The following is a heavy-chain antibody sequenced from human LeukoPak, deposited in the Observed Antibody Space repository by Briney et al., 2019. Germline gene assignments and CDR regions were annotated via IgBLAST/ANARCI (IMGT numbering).Heavy chain of an antibody. J-gene: IGHJ4*02. Sequence: PGGSLRLSCAASGFTVSSNYMSWVRQAPGKGLEWVSVIYSGGSTYADSVKGRFTVSRDNSKNTLYLQMNSLRAEDTAVYYCARGGATVNFDYWGQGTLVTVSS. CDR1: GFTVSSNY. D-gene: IGHD4-17*01. V-gene: IGHV3-66*01. CDR3: ARGGATVNFDY. CDR2: IYSGGST.